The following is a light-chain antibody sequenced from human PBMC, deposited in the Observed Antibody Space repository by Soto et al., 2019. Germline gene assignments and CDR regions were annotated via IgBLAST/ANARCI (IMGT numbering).Light chain of an antibody. CDR2: AAS. Sequence: DIQMTQSPSSLSASVGDRVTISCRASQSIFNFLNWYQQKPGKAPKVLIYAASSLQSGVPARFSGSGSGTEFTLTISNLQPEDFATYYCQQANSFPLTFGGGTKVDIK. CDR1: QSIFNF. CDR3: QQANSFPLT. V-gene: IGKV1-39*01. J-gene: IGKJ4*01.